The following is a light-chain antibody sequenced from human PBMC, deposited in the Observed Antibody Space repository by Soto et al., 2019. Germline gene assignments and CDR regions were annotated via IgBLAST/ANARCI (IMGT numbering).Light chain of an antibody. Sequence: QSVLTQPASVSGSPGQSITISCTGNSSDVGGYNYVSWYQQHPGKAPKLMIYEVSNRPSGVSNRFSGSKSGNTASLTISGLQAEDEADYYCSSYTSSSTSWVFGGGTKVTVL. CDR2: EVS. CDR3: SSYTSSSTSWV. J-gene: IGLJ3*02. CDR1: SSDVGGYNY. V-gene: IGLV2-14*01.